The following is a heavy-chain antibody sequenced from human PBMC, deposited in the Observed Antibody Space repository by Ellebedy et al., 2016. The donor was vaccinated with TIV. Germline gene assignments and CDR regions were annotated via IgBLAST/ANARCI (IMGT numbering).Heavy chain of an antibody. CDR2: FDPEDGET. Sequence: ASVKVSXXVSGYTLPELSMHWVRQAPGKGLEWMGGFDPEDGETIYAQKFQGRVTMTEDTSTDTAYMELSSLRSEDTAVYYCATDRGPKREGGWPGDAFDIWGQGTMVTVSS. CDR1: GYTLPELS. CDR3: ATDRGPKREGGWPGDAFDI. D-gene: IGHD6-19*01. V-gene: IGHV1-24*01. J-gene: IGHJ3*02.